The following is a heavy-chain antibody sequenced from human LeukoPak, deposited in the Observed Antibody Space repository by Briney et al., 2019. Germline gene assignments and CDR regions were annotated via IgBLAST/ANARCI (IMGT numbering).Heavy chain of an antibody. CDR3: ARRDFYDTTGYLFDY. CDR2: ITTGGITM. CDR1: GFTLSTYE. D-gene: IGHD3-22*01. Sequence: GGSLRFSCAGSGFTLSTYEMNWVRQAPGKGLDWVSYITTGGITMSYADTVKGRFTISRDKAKNSLYLQMNGLRAGDTAVYYCARRDFYDTTGYLFDYWGQGTLVTVSS. J-gene: IGHJ4*02. V-gene: IGHV3-48*03.